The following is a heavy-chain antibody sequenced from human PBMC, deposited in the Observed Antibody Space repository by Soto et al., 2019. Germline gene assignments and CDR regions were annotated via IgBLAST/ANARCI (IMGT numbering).Heavy chain of an antibody. J-gene: IGHJ5*02. Sequence: KASETLSLTCAVHGGSFSGYYWSWIRQPPGKGLEWIGQINHSGITNYNPSLKSRVTISLHTSNNPVYLNLTPVTPAYTAFSYCTRVPTVYYGAGIYGYLGSWGQGTLVTVSS. V-gene: IGHV4-34*01. CDR3: TRVPTVYYGAGIYGYLGS. CDR2: INHSGIT. CDR1: GGSFSGYY. D-gene: IGHD3-10*01.